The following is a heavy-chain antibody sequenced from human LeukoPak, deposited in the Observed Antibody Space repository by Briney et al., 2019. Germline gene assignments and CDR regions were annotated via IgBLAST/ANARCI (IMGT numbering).Heavy chain of an antibody. CDR2: ISSSSYI. V-gene: IGHV3-21*01. CDR3: ARDRWTNYYDSSGYYDY. D-gene: IGHD3-22*01. CDR1: GFTFSSYS. J-gene: IGHJ4*02. Sequence: GGSLRLSCAASGFTFSSYSMNWVRQAPGKGLEWVSSISSSSYIYYADSVKGRFTISRDNAKNSLYLQMNSLRAEDTAVYYCARDRWTNYYDSSGYYDYWGQGTLVTVSS.